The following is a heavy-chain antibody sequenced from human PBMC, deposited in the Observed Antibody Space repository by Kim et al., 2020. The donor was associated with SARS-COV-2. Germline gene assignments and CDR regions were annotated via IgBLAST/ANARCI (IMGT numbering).Heavy chain of an antibody. CDR3: ATDQCAPTSCLGD. D-gene: IGHD2-2*01. V-gene: IGHV3-33*01. Sequence: YYADSVTGRFTISRDISKSTLYLQMNSLRADDTAVYYCATDQCAPTSCLGDWGQGTLVTVSS. J-gene: IGHJ4*02.